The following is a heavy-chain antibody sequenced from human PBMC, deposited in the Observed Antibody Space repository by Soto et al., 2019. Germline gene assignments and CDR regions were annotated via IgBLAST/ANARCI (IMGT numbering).Heavy chain of an antibody. CDR3: ASRISSGYYPDAFDI. J-gene: IGHJ3*02. CDR1: GGSISSSNW. Sequence: QVQLQESGPGLVKPSGTLSLTCAVSGGSISSSNWWSWVRQPPGKGLEWIGEIYHSGSTNYNPSLKSRVTISVDKSKTQFSLKLSSVTAAVPAVYYCASRISSGYYPDAFDIWGQGTMVTVSS. V-gene: IGHV4-4*02. D-gene: IGHD3-22*01. CDR2: IYHSGST.